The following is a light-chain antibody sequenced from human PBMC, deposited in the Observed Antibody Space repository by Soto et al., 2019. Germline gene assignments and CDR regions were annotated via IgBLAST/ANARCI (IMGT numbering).Light chain of an antibody. J-gene: IGLJ1*01. CDR1: SSDVGGYNY. CDR2: DVS. CDR3: CSYTTSNTRQIV. V-gene: IGLV2-14*03. Sequence: QSALTQPASVSGSPGESITISCTGTSSDVGGYNYVSWYQQHPGKAPKFMIYDVSSRPSGVSNRFSGSKSGNTASLIISGLQAEDEADYYCCSYTTSNTRQIVFGTGTKVTV.